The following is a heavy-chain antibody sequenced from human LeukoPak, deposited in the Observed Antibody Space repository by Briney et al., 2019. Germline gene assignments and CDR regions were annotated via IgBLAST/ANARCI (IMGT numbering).Heavy chain of an antibody. Sequence: GGSLRLSCAASGFTFSSYWTYWVRQAPGKGLVWVSRINSDGSSTSYADSVKGRFTISRDNAKNTLYLQMNSLRAEDTAVYYCAREWIVVVPPAMTYYYNGMDVWGQGTTVTVSS. D-gene: IGHD2-2*01. J-gene: IGHJ6*02. CDR1: GFTFSSYW. V-gene: IGHV3-74*01. CDR3: AREWIVVVPPAMTYYYNGMDV. CDR2: INSDGSST.